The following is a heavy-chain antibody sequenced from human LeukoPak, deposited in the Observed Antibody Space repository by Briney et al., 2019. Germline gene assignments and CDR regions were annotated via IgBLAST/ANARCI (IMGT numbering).Heavy chain of an antibody. Sequence: GGSLRLSCAASGFTFSSYAMSWVRQAPGKGLEWVAVISYDGSNKYYADSVKGRFTISRDDSKNTLYLQMNSLRAEDTAVYYCAKDLGYYDSSGIYYYYGMDVWGQGTTVTVSS. V-gene: IGHV3-30*18. J-gene: IGHJ6*02. CDR1: GFTFSSYA. CDR3: AKDLGYYDSSGIYYYYGMDV. D-gene: IGHD3-22*01. CDR2: ISYDGSNK.